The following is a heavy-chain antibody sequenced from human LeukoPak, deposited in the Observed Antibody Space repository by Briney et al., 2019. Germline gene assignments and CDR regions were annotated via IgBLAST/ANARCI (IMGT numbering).Heavy chain of an antibody. CDR3: AKDLSRRVWYDFWSGYSEAMDV. Sequence: GGSQRLSCAASGFTFSSYGMHWVRQAPGKGLEWVAVISYDGSNKYDADSVKGRFTISRDNSKNTLYLQMNSLRAEDTAVYYCAKDLSRRVWYDFWSGYSEAMDVWGKGTTVTVSS. V-gene: IGHV3-30*18. CDR2: ISYDGSNK. D-gene: IGHD3-3*01. CDR1: GFTFSSYG. J-gene: IGHJ6*03.